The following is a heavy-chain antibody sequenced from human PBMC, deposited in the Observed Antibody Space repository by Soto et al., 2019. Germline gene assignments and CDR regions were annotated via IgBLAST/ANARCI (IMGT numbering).Heavy chain of an antibody. CDR3: DKSLFGGTDI. D-gene: IGHD2-15*01. V-gene: IGHV3-23*01. CDR2: ISGGGGDT. Sequence: GGSLRLSCAASRFTFSTYAMSWVRQAPGKGLEWVSGISGGGGDTSYADSVRGRFTCSRDNSKNTLYLQMNSLRAEDTALYYCDKSLFGGTDIWGQGTMATVSS. CDR1: RFTFSTYA. J-gene: IGHJ3*02.